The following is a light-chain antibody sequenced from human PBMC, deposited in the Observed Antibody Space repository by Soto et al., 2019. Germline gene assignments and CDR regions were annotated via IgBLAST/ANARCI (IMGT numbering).Light chain of an antibody. V-gene: IGKV3-20*01. CDR3: QQYGSSPFT. CDR1: QSVSSNY. Sequence: EIVLTQSPGTLSLSPGERATLSCRASQSVSSNYLAWHQQKPGQAPRLLIYGASSRAAGIPDRFIGSGSGTDFTLTISRLEPEDFAVYYCQQYGSSPFTFGPGTKVDIK. J-gene: IGKJ3*01. CDR2: GAS.